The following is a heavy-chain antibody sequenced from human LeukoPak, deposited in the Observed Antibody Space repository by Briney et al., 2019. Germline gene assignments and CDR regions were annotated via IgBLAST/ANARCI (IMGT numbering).Heavy chain of an antibody. J-gene: IGHJ4*02. Sequence: PGGSLRLSCAASGFTFSSYWMHWVRQAPGKGLVWVSRINTDGSSTSYADSVKGRFTISRDNSKNTLYLQMNSLRAEDTAVYYCARDYVGYSYGSASDYWGQGTLVTVSS. CDR1: GFTFSSYW. D-gene: IGHD5-18*01. CDR3: ARDYVGYSYGSASDY. V-gene: IGHV3-74*01. CDR2: INTDGSST.